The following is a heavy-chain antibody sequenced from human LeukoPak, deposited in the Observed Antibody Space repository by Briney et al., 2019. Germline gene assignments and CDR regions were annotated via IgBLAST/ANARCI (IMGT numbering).Heavy chain of an antibody. V-gene: IGHV1-2*02. D-gene: IGHD1-1*01. CDR2: INPNNGDT. CDR1: GYTFTGYY. J-gene: IGHJ6*03. CDR3: ARVPLPTTFYDYYMDV. Sequence: ASVKVSCKASGYTFTGYYIHWVRQAPGQGLEWMGWINPNNGDTKNAQKFQGRVTMTRDTSIGTAYMDLSGLRSDDTAVHYCARVPLPTTFYDYYMDVWGHGTTVTVSS.